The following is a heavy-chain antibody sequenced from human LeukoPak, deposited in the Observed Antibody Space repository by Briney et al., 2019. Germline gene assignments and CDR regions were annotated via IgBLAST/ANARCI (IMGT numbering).Heavy chain of an antibody. J-gene: IGHJ5*02. V-gene: IGHV4-4*02. CDR2: IFHSGST. CDR3: ARGMAAAYDYNWFDP. Sequence: SGTLSLTCAVSGGSISNGHWWSWVRQPPGRGLQWIGEIFHSGSTNYNPSLKSRVTISVDNSKNQFSLKLTSVTAADTAVYFCARGMAAAYDYNWFDPWGQGTLVTVSP. D-gene: IGHD5-12*01. CDR1: GGSISNGHW.